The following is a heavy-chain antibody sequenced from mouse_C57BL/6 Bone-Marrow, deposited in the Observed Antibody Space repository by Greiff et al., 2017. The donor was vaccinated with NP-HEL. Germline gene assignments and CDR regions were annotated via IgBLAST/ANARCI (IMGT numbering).Heavy chain of an antibody. D-gene: IGHD2-1*01. CDR1: GYTFTSYG. Sequence: QVQLKESGAELARPGASVKLSCKASGYTFTSYGISWVKQRTGQGLEWIGEIYPRSGNTYYNEKFKGKATLTADKSSSTAYMELRSLTSEDSAVYVCAREVYYGPWFAYWGQGTLVTVSA. CDR3: AREVYYGPWFAY. CDR2: IYPRSGNT. V-gene: IGHV1-81*01. J-gene: IGHJ3*01.